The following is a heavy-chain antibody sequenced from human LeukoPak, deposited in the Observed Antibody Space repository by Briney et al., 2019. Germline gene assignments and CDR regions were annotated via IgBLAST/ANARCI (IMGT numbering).Heavy chain of an antibody. CDR2: IYTSGST. V-gene: IGHV4-4*07. CDR3: AGGPSGRVENAFDI. J-gene: IGHJ3*02. CDR1: GGSISSYY. Sequence: SETLSLTCTVSGGSISSYYWSWIRQPAGKGLEWIGRIYTSGSTNYNPSLKSRVTMSVDTSKNQFSLKLSSVTAADTAVYYCAGGPSGRVENAFDIWGQGTMVTVSS. D-gene: IGHD2-15*01.